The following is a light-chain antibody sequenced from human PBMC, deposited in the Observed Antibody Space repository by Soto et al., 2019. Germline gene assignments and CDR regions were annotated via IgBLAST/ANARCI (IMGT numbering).Light chain of an antibody. CDR2: EVG. Sequence: QSALTQPASVSGSPGQSITISCTGTSSDIGVYNYVSWYQQHPGKAPKLIINEVGHRTSGVSNRCSGSKSGKTASLTISGLQAEDEADYYCSSYTNSNSRVFGGGTKLTVL. J-gene: IGLJ3*02. CDR3: SSYTNSNSRV. V-gene: IGLV2-14*01. CDR1: SSDIGVYNY.